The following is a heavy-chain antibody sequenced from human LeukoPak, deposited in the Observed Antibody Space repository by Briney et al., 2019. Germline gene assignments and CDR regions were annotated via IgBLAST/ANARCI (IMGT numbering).Heavy chain of an antibody. CDR2: ISSSSSYI. Sequence: GGSLRLSCAASGFTFSSYAMSWVRQAPGKGLEWVSSISSSSSYIYYADSVKGRFTISRDNAKNSLYLQMNSLRAEDTAVYYCARTYYDILTGYGGPFDYWGQGTLVTVSS. CDR3: ARTYYDILTGYGGPFDY. V-gene: IGHV3-21*01. D-gene: IGHD3-9*01. J-gene: IGHJ4*02. CDR1: GFTFSSYA.